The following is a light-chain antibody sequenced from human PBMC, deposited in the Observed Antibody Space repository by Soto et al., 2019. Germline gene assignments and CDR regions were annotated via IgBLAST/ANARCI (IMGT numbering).Light chain of an antibody. Sequence: IVLTQSPATLSLSPGESVTLSCTTTQSVDTYFAWYQQKRGLPPRLLIYDASNRAIGIPARFSGRGSDTDFSLTVSSLEPEDFAVYYCQQRGTLPPTFGRGTRLAI. CDR1: QSVDTY. V-gene: IGKV3-11*01. J-gene: IGKJ5*01. CDR2: DAS. CDR3: QQRGTLPPT.